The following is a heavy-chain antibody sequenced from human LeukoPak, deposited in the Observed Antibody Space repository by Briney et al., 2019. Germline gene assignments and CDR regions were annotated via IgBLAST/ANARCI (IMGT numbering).Heavy chain of an antibody. CDR1: GFTFLDCG. CDR3: ARVTAILEWLLPFDY. CDR2: ISASGGTR. V-gene: IGHV3-23*01. J-gene: IGHJ4*02. D-gene: IGHD3-3*01. Sequence: GGSLRLSCAASGFTFLDCGMSWVRQAPGKGLEWIATISASGGTRYYADSVKGRFAISRDNSKNTLYLQMNSLRAEDTAVYYCARVTAILEWLLPFDYWGQGTLVTVSS.